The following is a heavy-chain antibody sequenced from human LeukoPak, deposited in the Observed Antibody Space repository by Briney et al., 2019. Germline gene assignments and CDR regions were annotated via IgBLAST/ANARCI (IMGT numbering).Heavy chain of an antibody. D-gene: IGHD3-9*01. CDR2: FDPEDGET. Sequence: ASVKVSCKASGYTFTMYYIHWVRQAPGKGLEWMGGFDPEDGETIYAQKFQGRVTMTEDTSTDTAYMELSSLRSEDTAVYYCATVPDILHYYYGMDVWGQGTTVTVSS. CDR1: GYTFTMYY. J-gene: IGHJ6*02. CDR3: ATVPDILHYYYGMDV. V-gene: IGHV1-24*01.